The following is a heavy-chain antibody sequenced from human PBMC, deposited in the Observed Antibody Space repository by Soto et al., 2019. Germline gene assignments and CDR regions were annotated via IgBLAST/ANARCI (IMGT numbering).Heavy chain of an antibody. CDR2: VYPRDSDT. CDR1: GYIFIDYW. CDR3: ARPPLPGYSIHFNS. V-gene: IGHV5-51*01. D-gene: IGHD2-15*01. Sequence: PGESLKISCKGSGYIFIDYWIGWVRQMPGKGLEWMGIVYPRDSDTRYSPSFQGQVTISADRSTGTAFLQWRSLKASGTALYYCARPPLPGYSIHFNSWGQGTLVTVSS. J-gene: IGHJ4*02.